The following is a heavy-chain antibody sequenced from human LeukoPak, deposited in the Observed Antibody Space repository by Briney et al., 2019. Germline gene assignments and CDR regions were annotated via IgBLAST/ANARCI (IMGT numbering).Heavy chain of an antibody. CDR3: ARDSGYGDYPDAFDI. J-gene: IGHJ3*02. CDR2: IGGSGGST. D-gene: IGHD4-17*01. CDR1: GFTFSSYA. V-gene: IGHV3-23*01. Sequence: GGSLRLSCAASGFTFSSYAMSWVRQAPGKGLEWVSAIGGSGGSTYYADSVKGRFTISRDNSKNTLYLQMNSLRAEDTAVYYCARDSGYGDYPDAFDIWGQGTMVTVSS.